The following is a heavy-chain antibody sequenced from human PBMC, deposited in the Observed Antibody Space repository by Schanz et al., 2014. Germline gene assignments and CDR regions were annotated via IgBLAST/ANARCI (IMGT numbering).Heavy chain of an antibody. D-gene: IGHD1-1*01. V-gene: IGHV3-23*04. J-gene: IGHJ4*02. CDR1: GFTFSSYA. CDR2: IVGSGDST. CDR3: ARDRGRDWNGGWVY. Sequence: EVQLVESGGGLVKPGGSLRLSCVASGFTFSSYAMSWVRQAPGKGLEWVSHIVGSGDSTYYADSVKGRFTISRDNSKNTLYLQMNSLRAEDTAVYYCARDRGRDWNGGWVYWGQGTLVTVSS.